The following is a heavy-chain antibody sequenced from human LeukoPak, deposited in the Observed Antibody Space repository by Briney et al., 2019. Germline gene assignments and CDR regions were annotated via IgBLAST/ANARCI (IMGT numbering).Heavy chain of an antibody. CDR1: GFTFSSYG. CDR3: AKDRGLWFGELYRHPDY. CDR2: ISYDGSDK. Sequence: SGGSLRLSCAASGFTFSSYGMHWVHQAPGKGPEWVAVISYDGSDKYYADSVKGRFTISRDNSRNTLYLQMNSLRAEDTAVYYCAKDRGLWFGELYRHPDYWGQGTLVTVSS. V-gene: IGHV3-30*18. D-gene: IGHD3-10*01. J-gene: IGHJ4*02.